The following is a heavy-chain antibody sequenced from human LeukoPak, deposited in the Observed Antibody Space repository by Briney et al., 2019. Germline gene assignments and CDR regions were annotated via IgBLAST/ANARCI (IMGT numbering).Heavy chain of an antibody. D-gene: IGHD1-26*01. V-gene: IGHV1-46*01. Sequence: ASVKVSCKTSGYTFTDYFIHWVRQAPGQGLEWMGIINPSGGSTSYAQKFQGRVTMTRDTSTSTVYMELSSLRSEDTAVYYCARCIVGATSEHFDYWGQGTLVTVSS. CDR1: GYTFTDYF. CDR2: INPSGGST. J-gene: IGHJ4*02. CDR3: ARCIVGATSEHFDY.